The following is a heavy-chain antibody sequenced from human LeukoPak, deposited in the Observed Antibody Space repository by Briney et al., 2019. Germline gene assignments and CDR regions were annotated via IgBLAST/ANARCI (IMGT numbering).Heavy chain of an antibody. J-gene: IGHJ6*03. D-gene: IGHD2-21*02. CDR2: TRNKANSYTT. V-gene: IGHV3-72*01. CDR3: AREAHIVVVTAIKTYYYYYYYMDV. CDR1: GFTFSSYE. Sequence: QAGGSLRLSCAASGFTFSSYEMNWVRQAPGKGLEWVGRTRNKANSYTTEYAASVKGRFTISRDDSKNSLYLQMNSLKTEDTAVYYCAREAHIVVVTAIKTYYYYYYYMDVWGKGTTVTVSS.